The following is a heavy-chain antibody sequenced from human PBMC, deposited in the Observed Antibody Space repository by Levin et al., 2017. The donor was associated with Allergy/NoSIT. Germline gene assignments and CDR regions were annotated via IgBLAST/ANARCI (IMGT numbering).Heavy chain of an antibody. J-gene: IGHJ4*02. CDR1: GFTFRSYA. D-gene: IGHD1-7*01. CDR3: ANPPFITGTTRGVYYFDY. Sequence: LSLTCAASGFTFRSYAMSWVRQAPGKGLEWVSAISGSGGGTYYADSVKGRFTISRDNSKNTLYLQMDSLRAEDTAVYYCANPPFITGTTRGVYYFDYWGQGTLVTVSS. V-gene: IGHV3-23*01. CDR2: ISGSGGGT.